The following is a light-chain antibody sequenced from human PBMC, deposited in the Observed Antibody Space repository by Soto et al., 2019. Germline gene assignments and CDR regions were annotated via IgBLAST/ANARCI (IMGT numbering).Light chain of an antibody. J-gene: IGLJ2*01. CDR1: SGYSNYK. V-gene: IGLV9-49*01. CDR3: GADHGSGSNFVV. Sequence: QTVVTQPPSASASLGASVTLTCTLSSGYSNYKVDWYQQRPGKGPRFVMRVGTGGIVGSKGDGIPDRFSVLGSGLNRYLTIKNIQEEYESDYHGGADHGSGSNFVVFGGGTKLTVL. CDR2: VGTGGIVG.